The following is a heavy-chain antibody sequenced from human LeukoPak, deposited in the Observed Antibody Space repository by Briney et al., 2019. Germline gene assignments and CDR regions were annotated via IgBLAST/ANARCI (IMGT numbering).Heavy chain of an antibody. CDR3: ARDSTPWASGTHDY. Sequence: ASVKVSCKASGYTFTSYDINWVRQAPGQGLEWMGWISAYNDNTNYAQKLQGRVTMTTDTSTSTAYMELRSLRSDDTAVYYCARDSTPWASGTHDYWGQGTLVTVSS. CDR1: GYTFTSYD. J-gene: IGHJ4*02. D-gene: IGHD1-1*01. CDR2: ISAYNDNT. V-gene: IGHV1-18*01.